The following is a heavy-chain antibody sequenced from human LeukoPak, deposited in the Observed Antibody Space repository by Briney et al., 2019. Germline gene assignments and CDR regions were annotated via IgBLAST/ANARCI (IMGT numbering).Heavy chain of an antibody. CDR1: GFNFRSYS. V-gene: IGHV3-21*01. CDR3: ARARGAVGRIDY. J-gene: IGHJ4*02. Sequence: PGGSLRLSCAASGFNFRSYSMNWVRQTPGKGLEWVSSISMSTSYIYYADSVKGRFTISRDNSKNTLYLQMNSLRAEDTAVYYCARARGAVGRIDYWGQGTLVTVSS. D-gene: IGHD6-19*01. CDR2: ISMSTSYI.